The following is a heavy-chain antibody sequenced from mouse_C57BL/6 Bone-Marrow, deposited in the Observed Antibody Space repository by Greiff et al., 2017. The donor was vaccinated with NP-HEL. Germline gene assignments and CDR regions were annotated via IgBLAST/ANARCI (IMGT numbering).Heavy chain of an antibody. V-gene: IGHV5-17*01. J-gene: IGHJ4*01. CDR2: ISSGSSTI. D-gene: IGHD1-1*01. CDR3: ARDYYGSSHYAMDY. Sequence: EVKLVESGGGLVKPGGSLKLSCAASGFTFSDYGMHWVRQAPEKGLEWVAYISSGSSTIYYADTVKGRFTISRDNAKNTLFLQMTSLRSEGTAMYYCARDYYGSSHYAMDYWGQGTSVTVSS. CDR1: GFTFSDYG.